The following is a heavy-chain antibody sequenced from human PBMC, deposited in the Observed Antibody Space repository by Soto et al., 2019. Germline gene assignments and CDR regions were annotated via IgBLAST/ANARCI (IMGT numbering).Heavy chain of an antibody. D-gene: IGHD3-10*01. Sequence: GGSLRLSCAASGFTFSSYGMHWVRQAPGKGLEWVAVIWYDGSNKYYADSVKGRFTISRDNSKNTLYLQMNSLRAEDTAVYYCAREHGRIGGYYYYGMEVWGQGTTVTSP. CDR2: IWYDGSNK. J-gene: IGHJ6*02. V-gene: IGHV3-33*01. CDR1: GFTFSSYG. CDR3: AREHGRIGGYYYYGMEV.